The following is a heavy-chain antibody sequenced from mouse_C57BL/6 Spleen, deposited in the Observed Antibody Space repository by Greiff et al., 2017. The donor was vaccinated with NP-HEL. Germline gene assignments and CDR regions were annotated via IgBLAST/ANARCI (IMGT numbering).Heavy chain of an antibody. D-gene: IGHD2-4*01. CDR2: ISDGGSYT. CDR3: ARDQRLRAWFAY. J-gene: IGHJ3*01. V-gene: IGHV5-4*01. Sequence: EVKLVESGGGLVKPGGSLKLSCAASGFTFSSYAMSWVRQTPEKRLEWVATISDGGSYTYYPDNVKGRFTISRDNAKNNLYLQMSHLKSEDTAMYYCARDQRLRAWFAYWGQGTLVTVSA. CDR1: GFTFSSYA.